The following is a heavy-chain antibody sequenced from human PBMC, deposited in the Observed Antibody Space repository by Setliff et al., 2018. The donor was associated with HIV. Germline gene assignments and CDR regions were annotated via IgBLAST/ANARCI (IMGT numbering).Heavy chain of an antibody. V-gene: IGHV4-59*12. J-gene: IGHJ4*02. Sequence: SETLSLTCTVSGGSIRSYYWSWIRQPPGKGLEWIGSMHNSGSTYYNPSVKSRVTISVDTSKNQFSLNLTSVTAADTAVYYCARRKSGSSYRFFNYWGLGSLVTVSS. D-gene: IGHD3-16*02. CDR3: ARRKSGSSYRFFNY. CDR1: GGSIRSYY. CDR2: MHNSGST.